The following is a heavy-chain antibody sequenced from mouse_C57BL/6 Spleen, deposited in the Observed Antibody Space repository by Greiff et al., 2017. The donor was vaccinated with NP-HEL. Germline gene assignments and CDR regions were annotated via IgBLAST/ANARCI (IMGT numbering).Heavy chain of an antibody. D-gene: IGHD2-2*01. CDR1: GFNIKDYY. J-gene: IGHJ3*01. CDR2: IDPEDGDT. Sequence: VQLQQSGAELVRPGASVKLSCTASGFNIKDYYMHWVKQRPEQGLEWIGRIDPEDGDTEYAPKFQGKATMTADTSSNTAYLQLSSLTSEDTAVYYCTPLWLRRAWFAYWGQGTLVTVSA. CDR3: TPLWLRRAWFAY. V-gene: IGHV14-1*01.